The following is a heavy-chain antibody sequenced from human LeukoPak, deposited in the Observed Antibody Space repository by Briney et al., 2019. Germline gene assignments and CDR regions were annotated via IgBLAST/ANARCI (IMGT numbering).Heavy chain of an antibody. Sequence: SGPTLVNPTQTLTLTCTFSGFSLSTSGGGLGWIRQPPGKALGRLALIYWGDGKGYSRSLKSRLTITKDTSKNQVVLTMTNMDPEDTATYYCAHGTYFYDSSGYYYASYYFDYWGQGTLVTVSS. CDR2: IYWGDGK. CDR1: GFSLSTSGGG. J-gene: IGHJ4*02. V-gene: IGHV2-5*02. CDR3: AHGTYFYDSSGYYYASYYFDY. D-gene: IGHD3-22*01.